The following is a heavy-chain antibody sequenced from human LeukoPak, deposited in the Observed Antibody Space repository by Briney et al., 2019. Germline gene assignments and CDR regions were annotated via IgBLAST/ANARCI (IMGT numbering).Heavy chain of an antibody. CDR2: IYHTGST. J-gene: IGHJ4*02. CDR1: GASISSSY. D-gene: IGHD3-22*01. Sequence: PSETLSLTCTVSGASISSSYWSWIRQSPGKGLEWIGYIYHTGSTKYNPSPESRVTISVDTSKNQFSLKLTSVTAADTAVYYCARGYFDSRGYSNAFDYWGQGALVTVSS. V-gene: IGHV4-59*01. CDR3: ARGYFDSRGYSNAFDY.